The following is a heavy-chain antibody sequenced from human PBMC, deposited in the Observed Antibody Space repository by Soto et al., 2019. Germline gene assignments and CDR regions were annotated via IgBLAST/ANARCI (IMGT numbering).Heavy chain of an antibody. CDR2: IYYSGST. D-gene: IGHD6-13*01. Sequence: SETLSLTCTVSGGSISSYDWSWIRQPPGKGLEWIGYIYYSGSTDYNPSLKSRVTISVDTSKNQFSLKLSSVTAADTAVYYCASLRDTSSWYYAYWGQGTLVTVSS. V-gene: IGHV4-59*08. CDR1: GGSISSYD. CDR3: ASLRDTSSWYYAY. J-gene: IGHJ4*02.